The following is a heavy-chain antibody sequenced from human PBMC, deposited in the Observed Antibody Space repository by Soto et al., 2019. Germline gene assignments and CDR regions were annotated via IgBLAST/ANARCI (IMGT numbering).Heavy chain of an antibody. CDR1: GGSISSYY. D-gene: IGHD3-9*01. CDR3: ASRYGEASDI. CDR2: IYYSGST. V-gene: IGHV4-59*08. Sequence: QVQLQESGPGLVKPSETLSLTCTVSGGSISSYYWRWIRQPPGKGLEWIGYIYYSGSTNYNPSLKCRVTIAAAASKNQFSLMLTSATAADTAVYYFASRYGEASDIWGQGTMVTVSS. J-gene: IGHJ3*02.